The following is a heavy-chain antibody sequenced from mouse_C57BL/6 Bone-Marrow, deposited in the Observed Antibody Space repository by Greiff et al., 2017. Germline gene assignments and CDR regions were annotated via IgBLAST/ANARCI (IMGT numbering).Heavy chain of an antibody. CDR1: GFTFSSYA. Sequence: EVHLVESGGGLVKPGGSLKLSCAASGFTFSSYAMSWVRQTPEKRLEWVATISDGGSYTYYPDNVKGRFTISRDNAKNNLYLQMSHLKSEDTAMYYCARDGRLPAWFAYWGQGTLVTVSA. J-gene: IGHJ3*01. D-gene: IGHD2-4*01. V-gene: IGHV5-4*01. CDR3: ARDGRLPAWFAY. CDR2: ISDGGSYT.